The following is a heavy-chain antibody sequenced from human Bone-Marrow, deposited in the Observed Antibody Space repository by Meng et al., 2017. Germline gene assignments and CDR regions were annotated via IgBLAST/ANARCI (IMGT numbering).Heavy chain of an antibody. CDR2: IYHSGST. Sequence: SETLSLTCTVSGYSISSGYYWGWIRQPPGKGLEWIGSIYHSGSTYYNPSLKSRVTISVDTSKNQFSLKLSSVTAADTAVYYCARDRVRGVTYYYYGMDVWGQGTTVTVSS. D-gene: IGHD3-10*01. V-gene: IGHV4-38-2*02. CDR1: GYSISSGYY. CDR3: ARDRVRGVTYYYYGMDV. J-gene: IGHJ6*02.